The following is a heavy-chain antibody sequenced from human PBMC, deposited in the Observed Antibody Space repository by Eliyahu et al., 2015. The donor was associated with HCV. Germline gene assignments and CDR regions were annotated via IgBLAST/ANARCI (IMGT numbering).Heavy chain of an antibody. V-gene: IGHV3-7*01. D-gene: IGHD3-3*01. J-gene: IGHJ6*02. CDR2: IKXDGSEK. CDR3: ARDNSARPYDFWSGYYTFFYYYGMDV. CDR1: GFTFSSXW. Sequence: EVQLVESGGGLVQPGGSLRLXCAASGFTFSSXWXIWXRQAPGKGLEXVANIKXDGSEKYYVDSVKGRFTISRDNXKNSLYLQMNSLRAEDTAVYYCARDNSARPYDFWSGYYTFFYYYGMDVWGQGTTVTVSS.